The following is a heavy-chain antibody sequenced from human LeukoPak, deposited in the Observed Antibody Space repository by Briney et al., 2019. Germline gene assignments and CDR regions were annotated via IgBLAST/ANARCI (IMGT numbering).Heavy chain of an antibody. V-gene: IGHV1-2*02. CDR2: INPNSGGT. Sequence: ASVKVSCKASGYTFTGYYMHWVRQAPGQGFEWMGWINPNSGGTNYAQKFQGRVTMTRDTSISTAYMELSRLRSDDTAVYYCARDVRILGYCSGGSCLVDIWGQGTMVTVSS. CDR1: GYTFTGYY. D-gene: IGHD2-15*01. CDR3: ARDVRILGYCSGGSCLVDI. J-gene: IGHJ3*02.